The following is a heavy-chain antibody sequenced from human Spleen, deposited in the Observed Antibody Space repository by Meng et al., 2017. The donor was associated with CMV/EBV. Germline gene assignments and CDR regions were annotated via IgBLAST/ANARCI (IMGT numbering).Heavy chain of an antibody. Sequence: GESLKISCAASGFTFSDHYMSWIRQAPGKGLGWVSYISSSGSSIYYADSVKGRFTISRDNSKNTLYLQMSSLRVEDTAVYYCAKDGPGNWYGSGTFGGDYYYYYYAMDVWGQGTTVTVSS. V-gene: IGHV3-11*04. CDR3: AKDGPGNWYGSGTFGGDYYYYYYAMDV. D-gene: IGHD3-10*01. CDR1: GFTFSDHY. J-gene: IGHJ6*02. CDR2: ISSSGSSI.